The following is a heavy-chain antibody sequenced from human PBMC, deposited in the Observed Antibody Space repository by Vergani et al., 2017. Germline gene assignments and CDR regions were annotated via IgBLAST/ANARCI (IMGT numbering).Heavy chain of an antibody. CDR3: TAPSGYSYTTNAFDV. J-gene: IGHJ3*01. D-gene: IGHD5-18*01. CDR1: GYTFTRYY. Sequence: QVQLVQSGAEVKKPGASVKVSCKASGYTFTRYYIHWVRQAPGQGLEWMGIINPSGGRTNYAQKFQGRVTMTRDTSTSTFYMELSSLRSEDTAVYFCTAPSGYSYTTNAFDVWGQGTMVTVSS. V-gene: IGHV1-46*03. CDR2: INPSGGRT.